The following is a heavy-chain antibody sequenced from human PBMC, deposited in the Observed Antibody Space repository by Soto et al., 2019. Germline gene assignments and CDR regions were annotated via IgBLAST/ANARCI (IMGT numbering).Heavy chain of an antibody. CDR2: INAGNGNT. J-gene: IGHJ4*02. Sequence: GASVKVSCKASGYTFTSYAMHWVRQAPGQRLEWMGWINAGNGNTKYSQKFQGRVTITRDTSASTAYMELSSLRSEDTAVYYCARLKGTLDTYYFDYWGQGTLVTVS. CDR1: GYTFTSYA. CDR3: ARLKGTLDTYYFDY. V-gene: IGHV1-3*01. D-gene: IGHD1-1*01.